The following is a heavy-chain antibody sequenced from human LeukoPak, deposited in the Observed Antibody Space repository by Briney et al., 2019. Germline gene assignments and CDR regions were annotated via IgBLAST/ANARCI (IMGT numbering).Heavy chain of an antibody. Sequence: ASVKVSCKASGYTFTSCGISWVRQAPGQGLEWMGWISAYNGNTNYVQKFQGRVTMTTDTSTSTAYMELRSLRSDDTAVYRCARVPRIDCSSSTCYGGAFDIWGQGTMVTVSS. J-gene: IGHJ3*02. CDR1: GYTFTSCG. V-gene: IGHV1-18*01. CDR3: ARVPRIDCSSSTCYGGAFDI. CDR2: ISAYNGNT. D-gene: IGHD2-2*01.